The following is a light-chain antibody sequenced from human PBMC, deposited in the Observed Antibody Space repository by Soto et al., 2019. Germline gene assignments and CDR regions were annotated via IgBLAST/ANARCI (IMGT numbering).Light chain of an antibody. Sequence: DIQMTRSPSSLSASVGYRFTITCRASQTISTYLNWYQQKPGKAPRLLIYDASSLLSGVPSRFSGSGSGTHFTFTISSLQTEDIGTYYCQQYDILPITFGRGTRLEIK. V-gene: IGKV1-33*01. CDR2: DAS. CDR1: QTISTY. CDR3: QQYDILPIT. J-gene: IGKJ5*01.